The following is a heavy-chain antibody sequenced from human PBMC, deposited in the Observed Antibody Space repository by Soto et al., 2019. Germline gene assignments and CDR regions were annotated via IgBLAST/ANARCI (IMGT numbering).Heavy chain of an antibody. CDR3: SKGTVVVPAAMPGISLDY. Sequence: EVQLLESGGGLVQPGGSLRLSCAASGFTFSSYAMNWVRQAPGKGLEWVSASSGSGGSTYYADSVKGRCTISRDNSKNTLYLQMNSVRAEDTAVDFCSKGTVVVPAAMPGISLDYWGQGTLVTVSS. V-gene: IGHV3-23*01. J-gene: IGHJ4*02. CDR2: SSGSGGST. CDR1: GFTFSSYA. D-gene: IGHD2-2*01.